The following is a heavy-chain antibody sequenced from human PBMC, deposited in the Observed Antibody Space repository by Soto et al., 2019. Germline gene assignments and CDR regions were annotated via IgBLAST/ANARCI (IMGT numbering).Heavy chain of an antibody. J-gene: IGHJ6*02. Sequence: QVQLVQSGAEVKKPGSSVKVSCKAPGGTFSSYAISWVRQAPGQGLEGMGGIIPIFGTAYYAQKFQGRVTIAADESTSPGYMALSSLYFEDTAVYYCARSQGGSSSLDIYYYYYYGMDVWGQGTTVTVSS. CDR3: ARSQGGSSSLDIYYYYYYGMDV. D-gene: IGHD2-15*01. CDR2: IIPIFGTA. V-gene: IGHV1-69*01. CDR1: GGTFSSYA.